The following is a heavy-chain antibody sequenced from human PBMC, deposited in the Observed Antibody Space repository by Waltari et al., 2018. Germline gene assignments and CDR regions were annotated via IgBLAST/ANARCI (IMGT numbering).Heavy chain of an antibody. Sequence: QVQLVQSGAEVKTPGASVKVSCTASGYTFTSYGISWVRQAPGQGLEWMGWISAYNGNTNYAQKLQGRVTMTTDTSTSTAYMELRSLRSDDTAVYYCARDGEGYYYGSGSAYWGQGTLVTVSS. V-gene: IGHV1-18*01. CDR3: ARDGEGYYYGSGSAY. CDR1: GYTFTSYG. D-gene: IGHD3-10*01. CDR2: ISAYNGNT. J-gene: IGHJ4*02.